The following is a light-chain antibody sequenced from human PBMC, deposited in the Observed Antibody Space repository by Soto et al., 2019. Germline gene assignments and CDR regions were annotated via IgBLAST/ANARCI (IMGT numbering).Light chain of an antibody. CDR2: KAS. CDR3: QQYNSYAPWT. J-gene: IGKJ1*01. Sequence: DILMTQSPSTLSASVGDRVTITCRASQSISSWLAWYQQKPGKAPKLLIYKASRLEHGVPSRFSGSGSGTELPLTISRLQHDDFAIYYCQQYNSYAPWTFGQGTKVAIK. V-gene: IGKV1-5*03. CDR1: QSISSW.